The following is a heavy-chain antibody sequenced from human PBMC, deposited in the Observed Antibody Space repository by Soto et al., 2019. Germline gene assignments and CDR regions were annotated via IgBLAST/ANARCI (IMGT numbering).Heavy chain of an antibody. D-gene: IGHD6-13*01. CDR3: ARERSSRWGDNWFDP. Sequence: EVQLVESGGGLVKPGGSLRLSCAASGFTFSSYSMNWVRQAPGKGLEWVSSISSSSSYIYYADSVKGRFTISRDNAKKSLYMQMNSLRAEDTAVYYCARERSSRWGDNWFDPWGQGTLVTVSS. CDR2: ISSSSSYI. J-gene: IGHJ5*02. V-gene: IGHV3-21*01. CDR1: GFTFSSYS.